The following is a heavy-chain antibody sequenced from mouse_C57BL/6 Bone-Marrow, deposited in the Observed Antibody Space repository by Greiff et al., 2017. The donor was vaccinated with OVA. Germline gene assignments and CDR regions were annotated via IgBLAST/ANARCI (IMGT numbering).Heavy chain of an antibody. J-gene: IGHJ2*01. CDR1: GYTFTSYW. Sequence: QVQLQQSGAELVRPGSSVKLSCKASGYTFTSYWMDWVKQRPGQGLEWIGNIYPSDSETHYNQKFKDKATLTVDKSSSTAYMQLSSLTSEDSAVYYCARSDYSNYYFDYWGQGTTLTVSS. V-gene: IGHV1-61*01. CDR2: IYPSDSET. CDR3: ARSDYSNYYFDY. D-gene: IGHD2-5*01.